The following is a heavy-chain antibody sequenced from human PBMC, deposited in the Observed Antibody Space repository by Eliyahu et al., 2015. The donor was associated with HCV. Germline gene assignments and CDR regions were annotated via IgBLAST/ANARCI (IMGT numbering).Heavy chain of an antibody. CDR3: ASLLRSRHYYYMDV. J-gene: IGHJ6*03. CDR2: IIPILGIA. D-gene: IGHD2-2*01. Sequence: QVQLVQSGAEVKKPGSSVKVSCKASGGTFSSYTISWVRQAPGQGLEWMGRIIPILGIANYAQKFQGRVTITADKSTSTAYMELSSLRSEDTAVYYCASLLRSRHYYYMDVWGKGTTVTVSS. V-gene: IGHV1-69*02. CDR1: GGTFSSYT.